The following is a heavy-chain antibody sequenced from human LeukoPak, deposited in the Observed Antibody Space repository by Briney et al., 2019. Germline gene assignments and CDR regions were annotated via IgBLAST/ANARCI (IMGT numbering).Heavy chain of an antibody. CDR2: ISSSSSYI. CDR3: ARALGGNYGDYYFDY. V-gene: IGHV3-21*01. Sequence: GGSLRLSCAASGFTFSSYSMNWVRQAPGKGLEWVSSISSSSSYIYYADSVKGRFTISRDNAKNSLYLQMNSLRAEDTAVYYCARALGGNYGDYYFDYWGQGTLVTVSS. D-gene: IGHD4-17*01. J-gene: IGHJ4*02. CDR1: GFTFSSYS.